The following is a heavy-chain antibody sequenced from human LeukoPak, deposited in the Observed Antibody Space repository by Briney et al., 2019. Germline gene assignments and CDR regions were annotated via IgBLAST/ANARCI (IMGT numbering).Heavy chain of an antibody. V-gene: IGHV1-69*04. CDR3: ARDPGYCSGGSCYRDAFDI. J-gene: IGHJ3*02. D-gene: IGHD2-15*01. CDR2: IIPILGIA. Sequence: ASVKVSCKASGGTFSSYAISWVRQAPGQGLEWMGRIIPILGIANYAQKFQGRVTITADKSTSTAYMELSSLRSEDTAVYYCARDPGYCSGGSCYRDAFDIWGQGTMVTVSS. CDR1: GGTFSSYA.